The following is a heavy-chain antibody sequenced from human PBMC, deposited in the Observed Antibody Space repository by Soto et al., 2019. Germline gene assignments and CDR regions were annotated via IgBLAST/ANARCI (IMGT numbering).Heavy chain of an antibody. CDR3: VAALYSSSWYSDY. CDR2: INHSGST. CDR1: GGSFSGYY. J-gene: IGHJ4*02. V-gene: IGHV4-34*01. Sequence: SETLSLTCAVYGGSFSGYYWTWIRQPPGTGLEWIGEINHSGSTNYNPSLKSRVTISVDTSKNQFSLKLTSVTAADTAVYYCVAALYSSSWYSDYWGQGTLVTVSS. D-gene: IGHD6-13*01.